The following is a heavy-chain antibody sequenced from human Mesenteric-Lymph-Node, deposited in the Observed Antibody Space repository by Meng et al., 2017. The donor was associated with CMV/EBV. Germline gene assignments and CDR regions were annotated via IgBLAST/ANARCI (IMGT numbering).Heavy chain of an antibody. D-gene: IGHD3-22*01. V-gene: IGHV1-2*02. CDR3: ARDLPYYYDSSGYYYPLDY. CDR1: FTGYY. CDR2: INPNSGGT. Sequence: FTGYYMHWVRQATGQGLEWMGWINPNSGGTNYAQKFQGRVTMTRDTSISTAYMELSRLRSDDTAVYYCARDLPYYYDSSGYYYPLDYWGQGTLVTVSS. J-gene: IGHJ4*02.